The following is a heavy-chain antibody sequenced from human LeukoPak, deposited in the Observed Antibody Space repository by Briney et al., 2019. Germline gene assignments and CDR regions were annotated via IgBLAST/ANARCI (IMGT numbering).Heavy chain of an antibody. J-gene: IGHJ4*02. CDR3: ARDSLYDDNGYYHYFDY. Sequence: GGSLRLSCAASGFSFSTYGMHWVRQAPGKGLERVAMTWYDASGQHYADSVKGRFTISRDTSKNTLYLQMNSLRAEDTAVYFCARDSLYDDNGYYHYFDYWGQGTLVTVSS. CDR1: GFSFSTYG. CDR2: TWYDASGQ. V-gene: IGHV3-33*01. D-gene: IGHD3-22*01.